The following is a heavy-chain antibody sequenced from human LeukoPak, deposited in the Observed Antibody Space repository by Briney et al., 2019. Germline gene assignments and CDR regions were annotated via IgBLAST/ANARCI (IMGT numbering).Heavy chain of an antibody. J-gene: IGHJ4*01. Sequence: GESLKISCKGSGSSFTSYWIGWVRPMPGKGLEWMGIIYPGDSDTRYSPSFQGQVTISADKSISTAYLQWSSLKASDTAMYYCARDSGYGSGSYSVGYFDYWGHGTLVTVSS. CDR3: ARDSGYGSGSYSVGYFDY. V-gene: IGHV5-51*01. CDR1: GSSFTSYW. CDR2: IYPGDSDT. D-gene: IGHD3-10*01.